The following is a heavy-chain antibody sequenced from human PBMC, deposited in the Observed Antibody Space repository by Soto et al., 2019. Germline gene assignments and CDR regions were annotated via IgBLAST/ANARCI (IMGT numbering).Heavy chain of an antibody. Sequence: QVQLVESGGGVVQPGGSLRLSCAASGFTFNNYAMHWVRQAPGKGLEGVALISFDGRIKYYADSVEGRFTISRDNSKNMLYLQMTSLRTDDTAVLFCERGERSGYYDSWGRGALVTVSS. D-gene: IGHD3-3*01. J-gene: IGHJ4*02. CDR1: GFTFNNYA. V-gene: IGHV3-30*04. CDR2: ISFDGRIK. CDR3: ERGERSGYYDS.